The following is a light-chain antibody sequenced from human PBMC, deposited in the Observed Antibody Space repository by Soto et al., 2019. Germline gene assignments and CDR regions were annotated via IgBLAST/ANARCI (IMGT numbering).Light chain of an antibody. V-gene: IGLV2-11*01. CDR2: DVS. Sequence: QSVLTQPRSVSGSPGQSVTISCTGTSSDVGSYSYVSWYQQYPGKAPKYMIYDVSKRPSGVPDRFSGSKSGNTASLTISGLQAEDEADYYCCSYAGSYTWVFGGGTKVTVL. CDR1: SSDVGSYSY. CDR3: CSYAGSYTWV. J-gene: IGLJ3*02.